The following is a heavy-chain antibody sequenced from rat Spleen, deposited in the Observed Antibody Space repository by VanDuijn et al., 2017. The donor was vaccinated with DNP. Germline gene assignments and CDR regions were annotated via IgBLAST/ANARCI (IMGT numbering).Heavy chain of an antibody. D-gene: IGHD1-11*01. CDR2: INEGSSII. Sequence: EVKLVESGGGLVQPGRSLKLSCAASGFNFNDYWMGWVRQAPGKGLEWIGEINEGSSIINYTPSLNDKFIISRDNAQNTLYLQMSKLGSDDTAIYYGTTRGDGSDNWFAYWGQGTLVTVSS. J-gene: IGHJ3*01. CDR3: TTRGDGSDNWFAY. V-gene: IGHV4-2*01. CDR1: GFNFNDYW.